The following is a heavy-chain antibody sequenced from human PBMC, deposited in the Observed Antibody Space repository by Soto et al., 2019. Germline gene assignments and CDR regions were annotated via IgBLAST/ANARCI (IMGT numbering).Heavy chain of an antibody. V-gene: IGHV3-9*01. CDR2: ISWNSGSI. Sequence: PGGSLRLSCAASGFTFDDYAMHWVRQAPGKGLEWVSGISWNSGSIGYADSVKGRFTISRDNAKNSLYLQMNSLRAEDTALYYCAKDMYSSSPSTLDYWGQGTLVTVSS. D-gene: IGHD6-6*01. CDR1: GFTFDDYA. J-gene: IGHJ4*02. CDR3: AKDMYSSSPSTLDY.